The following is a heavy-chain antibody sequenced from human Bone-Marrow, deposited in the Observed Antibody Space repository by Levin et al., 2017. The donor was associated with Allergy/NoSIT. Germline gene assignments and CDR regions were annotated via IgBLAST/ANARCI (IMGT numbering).Heavy chain of an antibody. D-gene: IGHD1-26*01. CDR1: GFTFSSYG. CDR3: AKLIVGTTIAGPVHY. V-gene: IGHV3-30*18. J-gene: IGHJ4*02. CDR2: TSFDGSNK. Sequence: PGGSLRLSCAASGFTFSSYGMHWVRQAPGKGLEWVAVTSFDGSNKYYADSVKGRFTISRDNSKNTLYLQMNSLRAEDTALYYCAKLIVGTTIAGPVHYWGQGTLVTVSS.